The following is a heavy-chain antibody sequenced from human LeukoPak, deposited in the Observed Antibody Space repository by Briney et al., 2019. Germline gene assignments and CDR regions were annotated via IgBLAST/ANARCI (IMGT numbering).Heavy chain of an antibody. CDR1: GFTFSSYA. Sequence: HAGGSLRLSCAASGFTFSSYAMHWVRQAPGKGLEWVSAISGSGGSTYYADSVKGRFTISRDNSENTLYLQMNSLRAEDTAVYYCAHYYGSGTLFDPWGQGTLVTVSS. CDR2: ISGSGGST. D-gene: IGHD3-10*01. V-gene: IGHV3-23*01. J-gene: IGHJ5*02. CDR3: AHYYGSGTLFDP.